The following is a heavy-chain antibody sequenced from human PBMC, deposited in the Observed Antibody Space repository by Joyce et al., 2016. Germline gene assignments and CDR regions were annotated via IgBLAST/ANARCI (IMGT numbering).Heavy chain of an antibody. CDR1: GGTLSKYT. CDR2: ISPSLGIA. V-gene: IGHV1-69*08. CDR3: ARDDFYDSTDYREYFQH. D-gene: IGHD3-22*01. J-gene: IGHJ1*01. Sequence: QVQLVQSGAEVKKPGSSVKVSCKASGGTLSKYTISWVRQAPGQGLGWMGRISPSLGIANFAQKFQGRVTLSADRSTDTAYMELSSLRFEDTAIYYCARDDFYDSTDYREYFQHWGQGTLVTVSS.